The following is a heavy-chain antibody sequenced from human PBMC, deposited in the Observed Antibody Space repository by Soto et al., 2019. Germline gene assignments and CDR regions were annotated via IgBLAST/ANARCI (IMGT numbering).Heavy chain of an antibody. D-gene: IGHD5-18*01. V-gene: IGHV3-21*01. CDR1: GFTFSSYS. CDR3: ARGGGYSYGDAFDI. CDR2: ISSSSSYI. Sequence: GGSLRLSCAASGFTFSSYSMNWVRQAPGKGLEWVSSISSSSSYIYYADSVKGRFTISRDNAKNSLHLQMNSLRAEDTAVYYCARGGGYSYGDAFDIWGQGTMVPVSS. J-gene: IGHJ3*02.